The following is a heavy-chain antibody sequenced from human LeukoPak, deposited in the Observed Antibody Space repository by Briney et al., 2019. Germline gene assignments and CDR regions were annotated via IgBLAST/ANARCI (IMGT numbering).Heavy chain of an antibody. V-gene: IGHV1-8*01. CDR2: MNPNSGNA. D-gene: IGHD3-16*02. Sequence: GASVKVSCKASGYSFTSYDINWVRQATGQGLEWMGWMNPNSGNAGFARKFQGRVTVTRNISINTAYMELNTLKSEDTAVYYCARGGFDVWGNYRPDYWGQGTLVTVSS. J-gene: IGHJ4*02. CDR1: GYSFTSYD. CDR3: ARGGFDVWGNYRPDY.